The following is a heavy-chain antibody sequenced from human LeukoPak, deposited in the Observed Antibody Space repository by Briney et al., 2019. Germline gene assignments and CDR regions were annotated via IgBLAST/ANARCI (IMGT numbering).Heavy chain of an antibody. J-gene: IGHJ4*02. CDR1: GFTFSSYS. V-gene: IGHV3-21*01. Sequence: PGGSLRLSCAASGFTFSSYSMNWVRQAPGKGLEWVSSISSSSSYIYYADSVKGRFTISRDNAKNSLYLQMNSLRAEDTAVYYCARDLDTAMGLDYWGQGTLVTVSS. CDR2: ISSSSSYI. D-gene: IGHD5-18*01. CDR3: ARDLDTAMGLDY.